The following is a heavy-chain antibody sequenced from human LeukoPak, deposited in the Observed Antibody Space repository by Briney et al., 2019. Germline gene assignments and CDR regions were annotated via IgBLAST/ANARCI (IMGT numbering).Heavy chain of an antibody. CDR1: GFNFNYFA. D-gene: IGHD4-23*01. Sequence: PGGSLRLSCSASGFNFNYFAMSWIRQAPGKRLEWVSTIGDSGCGGSYADSVRGRFTISRDNSKNIVYLQMHSLRVDDSAVYYCSRNKYGGNSGYHFDYWGQGTLVTVSS. CDR3: SRNKYGGNSGYHFDY. J-gene: IGHJ4*02. CDR2: IGDSGCGG. V-gene: IGHV3-23*01.